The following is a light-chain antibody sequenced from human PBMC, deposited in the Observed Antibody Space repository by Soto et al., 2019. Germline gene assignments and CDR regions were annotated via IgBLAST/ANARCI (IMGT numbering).Light chain of an antibody. V-gene: IGKV1-33*01. CDR2: DVS. CDR3: QQYDSLPLT. J-gene: IGKJ5*01. CDR1: QDISNY. Sequence: DIQMTQSPPSLSVSVGDRVTITCQASQDISNYLHWFQQKPGKAPQLLIFDVSNLQTGVPSRFSGGGSGTDFALTISSLEPEDSATYYCQQYDSLPLTFGQGTRLEI.